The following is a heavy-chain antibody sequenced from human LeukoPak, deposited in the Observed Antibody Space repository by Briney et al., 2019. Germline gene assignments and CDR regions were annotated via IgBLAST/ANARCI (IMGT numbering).Heavy chain of an antibody. D-gene: IGHD3-10*01. CDR2: ISVYNGNT. J-gene: IGHJ4*02. V-gene: IGHV1-18*01. CDR3: ARDRSGPFDS. CDR1: GYPFYTYG. Sequence: ASVKVSCKASGYPFYTYGISWVRQAPGQGLEWMGWISVYNGNTNYAQKLQGRPTLTTDTSTSSAYMELRSLRSGDTAMYYCARDRSGPFDSWGQGTLVTVSS.